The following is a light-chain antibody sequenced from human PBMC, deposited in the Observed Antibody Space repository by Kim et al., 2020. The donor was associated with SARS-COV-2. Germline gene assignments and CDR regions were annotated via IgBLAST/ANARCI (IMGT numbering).Light chain of an antibody. J-gene: IGLJ1*01. CDR2: NDA. CDR3: QSYDSSLMIEV. Sequence: RVSFSCTGSRSNIGARFDVHWYQQRPGAAPKLLIYNDARRTSGVPDRFSASKSGTSASLAISALQAEDEADYYCQSYDSSLMIEVFGTGTKVTVL. CDR1: RSNIGARFD. V-gene: IGLV1-40*01.